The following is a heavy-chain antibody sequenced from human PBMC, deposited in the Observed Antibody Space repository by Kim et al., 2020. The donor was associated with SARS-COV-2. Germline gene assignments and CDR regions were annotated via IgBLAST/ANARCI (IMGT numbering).Heavy chain of an antibody. Sequence: GGSLRLSCAASGFTFSSYAMSWVRQAPGTGPEWVSSISGRNRETYYADSVEGRFTISRDNSKNTLYLQMNNLRAEDTALYYCAKGARADDDDGNNQYFDYWGQGTLVTVSS. CDR1: GFTFSSYA. D-gene: IGHD1-1*01. V-gene: IGHV3-23*01. CDR2: ISGRNRET. J-gene: IGHJ4*02. CDR3: AKGARADDDDGNNQYFDY.